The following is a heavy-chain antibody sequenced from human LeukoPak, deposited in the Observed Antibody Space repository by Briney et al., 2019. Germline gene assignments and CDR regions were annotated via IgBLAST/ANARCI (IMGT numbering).Heavy chain of an antibody. D-gene: IGHD1-26*01. CDR1: GFTFSSYA. CDR3: AKHNIVGGSPFDY. V-gene: IGHV3-23*01. CDR2: ISGSGGST. J-gene: IGHJ4*02. Sequence: SGGSLRLSCAASGFTFSSYAMSWVRQAPGKGLEWVSAISGSGGSTYYADSVKGRFTISRDNSKNTLYLQMYSLRAEDTAVYYRAKHNIVGGSPFDYWGQGTLVTVSA.